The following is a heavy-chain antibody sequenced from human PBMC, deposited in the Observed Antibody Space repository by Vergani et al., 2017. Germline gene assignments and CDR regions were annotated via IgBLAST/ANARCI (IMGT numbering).Heavy chain of an antibody. CDR1: GFTFSSYE. J-gene: IGHJ3*02. V-gene: IGHV3-48*03. Sequence: EVQLVESGGGLVQPGGSLRLSCAASGFTFSSYEMNWVRQAPGKGLEWVSCISSSGSTIYYADSVKGRFTISRDNSKNSLYLQMNSLRAEDTAVYYCAGDRAAASGAFDIWGQGTMVTVSS. CDR2: ISSSGSTI. CDR3: AGDRAAASGAFDI. D-gene: IGHD6-13*01.